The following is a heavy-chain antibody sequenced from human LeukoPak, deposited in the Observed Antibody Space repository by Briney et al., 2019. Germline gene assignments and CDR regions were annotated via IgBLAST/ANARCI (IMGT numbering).Heavy chain of an antibody. V-gene: IGHV3-23*01. CDR2: ITGSGGST. Sequence: GGSLRLSCAASGFTFSSYAMSWVRQAPGKGLEWVSGITGSGGSTYYADSVKGRFTISRDNSKNTLYLQMNSLRAEDTAVYYCAKTTRYYYDSGIPPQTVGPPFDYWGQGTLVTVSS. D-gene: IGHD3-10*01. CDR3: AKTTRYYYDSGIPPQTVGPPFDY. CDR1: GFTFSSYA. J-gene: IGHJ4*02.